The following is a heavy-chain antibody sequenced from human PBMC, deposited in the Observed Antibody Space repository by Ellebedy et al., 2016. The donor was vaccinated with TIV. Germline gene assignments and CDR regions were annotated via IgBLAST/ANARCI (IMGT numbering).Heavy chain of an antibody. CDR2: IKQDGSEK. CDR3: ARGGYGRPFDC. Sequence: GESLKISCAASGFTFSNYWMKWVRQAPGKGPEWVANIKQDGSEKYYVDSVKGRFTISRDNAKNSLFLQMNSLRVEDTAVYFCARGGYGRPFDCWGQGTLVTVSS. CDR1: GFTFSNYW. V-gene: IGHV3-7*03. J-gene: IGHJ4*02. D-gene: IGHD5-12*01.